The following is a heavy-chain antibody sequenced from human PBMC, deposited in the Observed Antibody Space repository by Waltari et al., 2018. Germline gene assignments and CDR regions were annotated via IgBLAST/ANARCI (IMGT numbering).Heavy chain of an antibody. CDR3: ARTLGYCTASSCSYGYFDL. J-gene: IGHJ2*01. V-gene: IGHV4-30-4*01. D-gene: IGHD2-8*01. CDR1: GDPIRSGNSY. Sequence: QVQLQESGPGLVKPSQTLSLTCTVSGDPIRSGNSYWSWIRQSSGKGLAWLGYIYYTGATSYNPALRDRIARSLDASKGEFSMNLRSLTAADTAVYYCARTLGYCTASSCSYGYFDLWGRGTRVAVSS. CDR2: IYYTGAT.